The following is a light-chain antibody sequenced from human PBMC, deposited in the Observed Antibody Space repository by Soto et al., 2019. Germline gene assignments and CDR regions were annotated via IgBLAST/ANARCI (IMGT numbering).Light chain of an antibody. V-gene: IGKV3-20*01. CDR2: GAS. CDR3: QQYGRSPIT. CDR1: QSVSSSY. J-gene: IGKJ5*01. Sequence: EXVLRDSPXTXSXSPXXXSTLSXXXSQSVSSSYLAWYQQKPGQAPRLLIYGASSRATGVPDRFSGSGSGADFTLTIRGLEAEDFAVYYCQQYGRSPITFGQGTRLEIK.